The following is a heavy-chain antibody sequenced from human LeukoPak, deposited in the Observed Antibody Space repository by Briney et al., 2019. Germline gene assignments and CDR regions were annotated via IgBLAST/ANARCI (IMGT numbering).Heavy chain of an antibody. CDR1: GFTFSSYA. D-gene: IGHD6-13*01. V-gene: IGHV3-30*04. CDR3: AREGIAAAGYKTSARQLDY. J-gene: IGHJ4*02. Sequence: GRSLRLSCAASGFTFSSYAMHWVRQAPGKGLEWVAVISYDGSNKYYADSVKGRFTISRDNSKNTLYLQMNSLRAEDTAVYYCAREGIAAAGYKTSARQLDYWGQGTLVTVSS. CDR2: ISYDGSNK.